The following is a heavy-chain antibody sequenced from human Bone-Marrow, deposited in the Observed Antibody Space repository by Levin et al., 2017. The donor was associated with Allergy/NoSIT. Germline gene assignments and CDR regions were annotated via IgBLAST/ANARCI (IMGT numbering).Heavy chain of an antibody. CDR3: VKELGRYWNYIED. Sequence: HPGGSLRLSCAASGFSFGDNAMSWVRQAPEKGLEWVARIDYNGGASDYPDSVKGRFLISRDNFNNTLYLQMNSLRAEDTAMYYCVKELGRYWNYIEDWGRGTPVTV. D-gene: IGHD3-10*01. V-gene: IGHV3-23*05. CDR1: GFSFGDNA. CDR2: IDYNGGAS. J-gene: IGHJ4*02.